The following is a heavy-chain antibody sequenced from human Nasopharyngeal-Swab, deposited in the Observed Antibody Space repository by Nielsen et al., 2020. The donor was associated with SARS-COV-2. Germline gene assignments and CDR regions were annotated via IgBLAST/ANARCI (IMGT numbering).Heavy chain of an antibody. CDR1: GYTFTSYD. CDR3: ARVVEHYCSSTSCYAYYYYYYMDV. J-gene: IGHJ6*03. CDR2: MNPNSGNT. V-gene: IGHV1-8*01. D-gene: IGHD2-2*01. Sequence: ASVKVSCKASGYTFTSYDINWVRQATGQGLEWMGWMNPNSGNTGYAQKFQGRVTMTRNTSISTAYMELSSLRSEDTAVYYCARVVEHYCSSTSCYAYYYYYYMDVWGKGTTVTVSS.